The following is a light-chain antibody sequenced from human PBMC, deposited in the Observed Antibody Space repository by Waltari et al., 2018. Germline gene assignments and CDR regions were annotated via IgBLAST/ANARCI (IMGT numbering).Light chain of an antibody. CDR2: DVY. CDR1: HAISTD. J-gene: IGKJ1*01. CDR3: QQRSLWPRT. V-gene: IGKV3-11*01. Sequence: EIVLTQSPATLSLSPGDTGTPSCRASHAISTDLAWYQHRPGQPPRLLVYDVYNRAAGIPPRFSGSGSGTDFTLTISSLEPEDLAVYFCQQRSLWPRTFGPGTKVEI.